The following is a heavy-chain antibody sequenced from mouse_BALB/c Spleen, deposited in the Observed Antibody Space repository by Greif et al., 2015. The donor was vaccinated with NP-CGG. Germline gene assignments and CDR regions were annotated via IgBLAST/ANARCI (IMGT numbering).Heavy chain of an antibody. CDR1: GFTLSSYA. V-gene: IGHV5-6-5*01. CDR2: ISSGGST. D-gene: IGHD2-1*01. J-gene: IGHJ4*01. Sequence: EVQLVESGGGLVKPGGSLKLSCAASGFTLSSYAMSWVRQTPEKRLEWVASISSGGSTYYPDSVKGRFTISRDNARNILYLQMSSLRSEDTAMYYCARGRGNYGDYATDYWGQGTSVTVSS. CDR3: ARGRGNYGDYATDY.